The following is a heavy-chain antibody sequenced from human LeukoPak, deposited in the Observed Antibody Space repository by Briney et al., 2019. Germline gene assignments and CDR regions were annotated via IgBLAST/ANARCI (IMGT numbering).Heavy chain of an antibody. D-gene: IGHD1-26*01. CDR3: ARQEVGATADY. V-gene: IGHV4-59*08. CDR2: IYYSGCT. CDR1: GGSISSYF. Sequence: SETLSLTCTVSGGSISSYFWSWIRQPPGKGLEWIGYIYYSGCTNYNPSLKSRVTISVDTSKNQFSLKLSSVTAADTAVYYCARQEVGATADYWGQGTLVTVSS. J-gene: IGHJ4*02.